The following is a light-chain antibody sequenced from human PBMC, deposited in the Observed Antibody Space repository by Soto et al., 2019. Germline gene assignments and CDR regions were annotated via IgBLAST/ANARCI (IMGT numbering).Light chain of an antibody. CDR3: QQLNSYPLT. J-gene: IGKJ5*01. CDR1: QGMSSY. Sequence: DIQLTQSPSFLSASVEDRVTITCRASQGMSSYLAWYQQKPGKAPKLLIYAASTLQTGVPSRFSGSESGTEFTLTISSLQPEDFATYYCQQLNSYPLTFGQGTRLEIK. CDR2: AAS. V-gene: IGKV1-9*01.